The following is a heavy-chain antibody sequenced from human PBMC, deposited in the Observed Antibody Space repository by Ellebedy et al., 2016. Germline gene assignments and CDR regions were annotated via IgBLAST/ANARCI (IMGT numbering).Heavy chain of an antibody. CDR1: GYTFINYG. V-gene: IGHV1-18*01. CDR2: SNNR. D-gene: IGHD3-22*01. CDR3: ARGNHYYDSSGYHD. J-gene: IGHJ4*02. Sequence: ASVKVSXXTSGYTFINYGISWVRQAPGQGLEWMGGSNNRHHAQKLQGRVTMTTDPSTSTAYMELRSLRSDDTAVYYCARGNHYYDSSGYHDWGQGTLVTVSS.